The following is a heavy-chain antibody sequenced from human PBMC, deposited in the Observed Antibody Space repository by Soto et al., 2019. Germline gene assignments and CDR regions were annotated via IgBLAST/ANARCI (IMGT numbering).Heavy chain of an antibody. CDR2: IVVGSGNT. Sequence: SVKVSCKASGFTFTSSAVQWVRQARGQRLEWIGWIVVGSGNTNYAQRFQERVTITRDMSTSTAYMELSSLRSEDTAVYYCAAEVEYSSSSYYYYGMDVWGQGTTVTVSS. V-gene: IGHV1-58*01. J-gene: IGHJ6*02. D-gene: IGHD6-6*01. CDR1: GFTFTSSA. CDR3: AAEVEYSSSSYYYYGMDV.